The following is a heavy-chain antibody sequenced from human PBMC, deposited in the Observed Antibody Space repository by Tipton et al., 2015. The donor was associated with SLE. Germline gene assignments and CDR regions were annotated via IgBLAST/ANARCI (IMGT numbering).Heavy chain of an antibody. J-gene: IGHJ4*02. D-gene: IGHD5-12*01. Sequence: TLSLTCTVSGGSISRSNFYWAWIRQPPGKGLEWIGSFYYGKSTFYNPSLKSRVSISVDTSTNRLFLNLISVTAADTALYYCARLISAYACNFDYWGQGTLVTVSS. CDR1: GGSISRSNFY. V-gene: IGHV4-39*07. CDR2: FYYGKST. CDR3: ARLISAYACNFDY.